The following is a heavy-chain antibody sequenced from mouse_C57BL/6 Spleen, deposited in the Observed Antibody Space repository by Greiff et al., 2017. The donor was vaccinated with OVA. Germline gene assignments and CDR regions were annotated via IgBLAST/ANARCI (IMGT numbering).Heavy chain of an antibody. CDR1: GFTFSSYA. Sequence: DVMLVESGEGLVKPGGSLKLSCAASGFTFSSYAMSWVRQTPEKRLEWVAYISSGGDYIYYADTVKGRFTISRDNARNTLYLQMSSLKSEDTAMYYCTREGIYYDYLYAMDYWGQGTSVTVSS. J-gene: IGHJ4*01. CDR3: TREGIYYDYLYAMDY. V-gene: IGHV5-9-1*02. D-gene: IGHD2-4*01. CDR2: ISSGGDYI.